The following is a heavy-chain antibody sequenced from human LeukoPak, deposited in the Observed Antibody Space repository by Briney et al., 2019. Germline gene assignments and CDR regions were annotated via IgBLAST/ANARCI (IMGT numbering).Heavy chain of an antibody. V-gene: IGHV3-7*01. Sequence: GGSLRLSCAASGFTFSSYWMSWVRQAPGKGLGWVANIKQDGSEKYYVDSVKGRFTISRDNAKNSLYLQMNSLRAEDAAVYYCARVRRYYGSGRDVWGKGTTVTVSS. CDR3: ARVRRYYGSGRDV. CDR2: IKQDGSEK. CDR1: GFTFSSYW. J-gene: IGHJ6*04. D-gene: IGHD3-10*01.